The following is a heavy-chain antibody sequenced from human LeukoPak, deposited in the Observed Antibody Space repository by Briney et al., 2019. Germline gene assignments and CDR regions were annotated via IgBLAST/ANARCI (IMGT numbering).Heavy chain of an antibody. CDR1: GGTFSSYA. V-gene: IGHV1-69*05. J-gene: IGHJ3*02. CDR3: ARWGATTVGAFDI. Sequence: ASVKVSCKASGGTFSSYAISWVRQAPGQGLEWMGRIIPIFGTANYAQKFRGRVTITTDESTSTAYMELSSLRSEDTAVYYCARWGATTVGAFDIWGQGTMVTVSS. CDR2: IIPIFGTA. D-gene: IGHD4-23*01.